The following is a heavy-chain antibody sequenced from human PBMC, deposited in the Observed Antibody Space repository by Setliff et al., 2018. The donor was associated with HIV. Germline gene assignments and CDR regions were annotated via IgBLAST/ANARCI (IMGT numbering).Heavy chain of an antibody. CDR3: ARDQGHHFDSRAQVDFDL. CDR2: TANT. CDR1: GDSISTDNYH. Sequence: PSETLSLTCTVSGDSISTDNYHCGWLLQPPGKGLEWIGHTANTNYNPSLESRVTITVDTSKNQFSLKLNSVTAADTSVYYCARDQGHHFDSRAQVDFDLWGRGTLVTVSS. J-gene: IGHJ2*01. V-gene: IGHV4-39*07. D-gene: IGHD3-22*01.